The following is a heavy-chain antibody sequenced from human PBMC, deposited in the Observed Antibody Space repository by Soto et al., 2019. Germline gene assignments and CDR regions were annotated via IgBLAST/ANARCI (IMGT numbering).Heavy chain of an antibody. CDR1: GGTFSSYA. CDR3: ARVEHPYDYYGMDV. Sequence: SVQVSCRASGGTFSSYAISWVRQAPGQGLEWMGGIIPIFGTANYEQKYQGRVTITADESTSTAYMELSSLRSEDRAVYYCARVEHPYDYYGMDVWGQGTTVTVSS. J-gene: IGHJ6*02. CDR2: IIPIFGTA. V-gene: IGHV1-69*13. D-gene: IGHD1-26*01.